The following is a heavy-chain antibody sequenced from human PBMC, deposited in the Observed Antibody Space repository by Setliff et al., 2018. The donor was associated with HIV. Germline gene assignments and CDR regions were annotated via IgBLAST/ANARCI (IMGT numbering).Heavy chain of an antibody. D-gene: IGHD3-10*01. CDR1: GHTFTNVD. V-gene: IGHV1-8*01. J-gene: IGHJ6*04. Sequence: VASVKVSCKASGHTFTNVDIQWLRRAIGQGLEWMGWMNPNSGVSGYAQKFQGRVTMTRDTSISTAYMELSSLTSEDTGVYYCASGKGVGGVIITGGLDVWGKGTTVTVSS. CDR3: ASGKGVGGVIITGGLDV. CDR2: MNPNSGVS.